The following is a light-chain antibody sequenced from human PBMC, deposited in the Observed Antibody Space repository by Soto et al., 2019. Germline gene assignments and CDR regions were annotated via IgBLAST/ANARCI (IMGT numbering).Light chain of an antibody. CDR1: QSVLYSSNNKNY. CDR3: QQYYSTPLT. Sequence: DIVMTQSPDSLAVSLGERATINCKSSQSVLYSSNNKNYLAWYQQKPGQPPKLLIYWASTRESGVPDRFSGSGSWTDFTLTISSRQAEDGAVYYCQQYYSTPLTFGGGTKVEIK. V-gene: IGKV4-1*01. CDR2: WAS. J-gene: IGKJ4*01.